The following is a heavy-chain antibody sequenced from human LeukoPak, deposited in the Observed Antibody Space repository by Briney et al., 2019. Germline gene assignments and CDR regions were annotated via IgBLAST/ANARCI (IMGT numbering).Heavy chain of an antibody. CDR2: ISGSGGST. CDR3: GKGQSGTYPRVHFDY. D-gene: IGHD1-26*01. Sequence: GGSLRLSCAASGFTFNCTMSWVRQAPGKGLEWVSSISGSGGSTYYADSVKGRFTISRDNTKNTLYLQMNTLRARETAVYYCGKGQSGTYPRVHFDYWGQGTLVTVSS. CDR1: GFTFNCT. J-gene: IGHJ4*02. V-gene: IGHV3-23*01.